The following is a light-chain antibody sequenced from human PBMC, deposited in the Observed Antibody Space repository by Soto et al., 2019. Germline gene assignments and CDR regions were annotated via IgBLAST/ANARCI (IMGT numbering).Light chain of an antibody. CDR2: DAS. CDR3: QQYGRPPRAN. V-gene: IGKV3-20*01. J-gene: IGKJ5*01. CDR1: QSINNY. Sequence: EIVLTQSPATLPLSPWERATLSCRASQSINNYLGWYQQKPGQAPRLLIYDASNRATGIPARFSGSGSGTDFTLTISKVEPEDFAVYYCQQYGRPPRANLGQGTRLEIK.